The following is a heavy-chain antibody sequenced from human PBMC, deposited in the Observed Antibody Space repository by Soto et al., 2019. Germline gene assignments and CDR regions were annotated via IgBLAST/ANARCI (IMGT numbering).Heavy chain of an antibody. D-gene: IGHD6-13*01. CDR1: EVSLSKYA. CDR3: LKYQGSSWYEMDY. V-gene: IGHV3-23*01. CDR2: ISGNGGST. J-gene: IGHJ4*01. Sequence: GGCVRLYGAASEVSLSKYAVTWVLQSLEKGLERVSNISGNGGSTYYADSVKGRFTISRDNSKNTMYLQMNSLRADVTAVYYCLKYQGSSWYEMDYSGQGTSVTGSA.